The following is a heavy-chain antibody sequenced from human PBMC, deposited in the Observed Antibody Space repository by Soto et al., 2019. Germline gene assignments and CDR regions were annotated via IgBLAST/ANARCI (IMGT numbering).Heavy chain of an antibody. D-gene: IGHD2-15*01. CDR1: GGSISSYY. CDR2: IYYSGST. Sequence: PSETLSLTCTVSGGSISSYYWSWIRQPPGKGLEWIGYIYYSGSTNYNPSLKSRVTISVDTSKNQFSLKLSSVTAADTSVYYCARARKWSPGRYYFDYWGQGTLVTVSS. J-gene: IGHJ4*02. V-gene: IGHV4-59*01. CDR3: ARARKWSPGRYYFDY.